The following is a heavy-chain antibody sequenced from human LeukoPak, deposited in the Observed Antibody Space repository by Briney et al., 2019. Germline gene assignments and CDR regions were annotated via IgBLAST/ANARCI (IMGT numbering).Heavy chain of an antibody. D-gene: IGHD5-18*01. V-gene: IGHV1-69*13. Sequence: ASVTVSCKASGGTFSSYAISWVRQAPGQGLEWMGGIIPIFGTANYAQKFQGRVTITADESTSTAYMELSSLRSEDTAVYYCARYSISEYSYGPAVFDYWGQGTLVTVSS. J-gene: IGHJ4*02. CDR1: GGTFSSYA. CDR2: IIPIFGTA. CDR3: ARYSISEYSYGPAVFDY.